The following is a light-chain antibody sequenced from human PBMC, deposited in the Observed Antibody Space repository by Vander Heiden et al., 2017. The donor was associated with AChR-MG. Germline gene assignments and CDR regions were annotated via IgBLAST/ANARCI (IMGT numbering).Light chain of an antibody. CDR1: QGISSN. CDR2: AAS. Sequence: DIQMTQSPSSLSASLGDRVSITCRASQGISSNLAWYQHKPGKAPKSLIYAASRLQSGVPSKFSGTGSGTDFTLSIDSLHPEDIATYYCQQDKTYPFTFGGGTKVEIK. V-gene: IGKV1-16*02. CDR3: QQDKTYPFT. J-gene: IGKJ4*01.